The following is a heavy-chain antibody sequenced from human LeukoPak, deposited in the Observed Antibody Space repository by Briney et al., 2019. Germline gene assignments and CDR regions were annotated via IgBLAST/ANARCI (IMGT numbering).Heavy chain of an antibody. CDR1: GFTFSSYA. CDR3: ANGVAVAGTPGYFDY. CDR2: ISGSGGST. V-gene: IGHV3-23*01. J-gene: IGHJ4*02. D-gene: IGHD6-19*01. Sequence: GGSLRLSCAASGFTFSSYAMSWVRQAPGKGLEWVSAISGSGGSTYYADSVKGRFTISRDNSKNTLYLQMNSLRAEDTAVYYCANGVAVAGTPGYFDYWGQGTLVTVSS.